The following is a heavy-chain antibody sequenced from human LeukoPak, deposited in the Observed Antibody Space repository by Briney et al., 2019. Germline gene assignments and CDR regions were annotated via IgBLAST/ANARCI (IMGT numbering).Heavy chain of an antibody. CDR3: AKGIYSSGWSYFDY. D-gene: IGHD6-19*01. Sequence: GGSLRLSGAASGFTFGNSAMGWVPRVQGKGWNGFSTLSGSGITTYYADSVKGRFTISRDNSKNTLYLQMNSLRAEDTAVYYCAKGIYSSGWSYFDYWGHGTLVTVSS. CDR2: LSGSGITT. CDR1: GFTFGNSA. J-gene: IGHJ4*01. V-gene: IGHV3-23*01.